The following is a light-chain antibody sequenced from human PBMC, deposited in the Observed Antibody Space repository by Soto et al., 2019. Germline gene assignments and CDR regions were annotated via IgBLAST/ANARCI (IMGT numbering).Light chain of an antibody. CDR2: RAS. CDR3: QQYETYSGT. Sequence: DIQMTQSPSTLSASVGDRVTITCRASQTINTWLAWYQQKPGKAPKLLIYRASNLVSGVPSRFSGSGSGTEFTLTISSLQPDDFSIYYCQQYETYSGTFGHGTKVDI. V-gene: IGKV1-5*03. CDR1: QTINTW. J-gene: IGKJ3*01.